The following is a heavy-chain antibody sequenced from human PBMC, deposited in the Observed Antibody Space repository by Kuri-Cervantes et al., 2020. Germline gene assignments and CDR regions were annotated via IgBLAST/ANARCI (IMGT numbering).Heavy chain of an antibody. CDR2: INPNSGGT. V-gene: IGHV1-2*02. CDR1: GYTFTGYY. J-gene: IGHJ4*02. D-gene: IGHD3-22*01. CDR3: ARANHAYESYDSSGPHHY. Sequence: ASVKVSCKASGYTFTGYYMHWVRQAPGQGLEWMGWINPNSGGTNYAQKFQGRVTMTRDTSISTAYMELSRLRSDDTAVYYCARANHAYESYDSSGPHHYWGQGTLVTVSS.